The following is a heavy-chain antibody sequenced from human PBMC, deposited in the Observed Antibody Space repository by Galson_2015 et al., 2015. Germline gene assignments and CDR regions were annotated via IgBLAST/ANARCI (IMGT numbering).Heavy chain of an antibody. CDR2: IDGSGGST. Sequence: SLRLSCAASGFSFNSYAMTWIRQAPGNGLEWVSGIDGSGGSTIYADSVKGRFTISRDNSKNTLYLQMNSLRAEDTALYYCSREKGPGFSKYVFGRDLYYGVDVWGQGTTVTVSS. CDR1: GFSFNSYA. V-gene: IGHV3-23*01. CDR3: SREKGPGFSKYVFGRDLYYGVDV. D-gene: IGHD3-16*01. J-gene: IGHJ6*02.